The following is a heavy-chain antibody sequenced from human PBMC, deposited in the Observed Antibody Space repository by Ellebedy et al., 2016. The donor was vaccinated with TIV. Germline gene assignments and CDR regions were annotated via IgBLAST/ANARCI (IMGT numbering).Heavy chain of an antibody. Sequence: ASVKVSCXASGYTFTSYYMHWVRQAPGQGLEWMGIINPSGGSTSYAQKFQGRVTMTRDTSTSTAYMELSSLRSEDTAVYYCARVPKPKWELRGGWFDPWGQGTLVTVSS. D-gene: IGHD1-26*01. CDR1: GYTFTSYY. J-gene: IGHJ5*02. CDR2: INPSGGST. V-gene: IGHV1-46*01. CDR3: ARVPKPKWELRGGWFDP.